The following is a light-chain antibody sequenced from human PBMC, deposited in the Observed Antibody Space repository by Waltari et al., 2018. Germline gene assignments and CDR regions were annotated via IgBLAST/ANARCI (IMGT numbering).Light chain of an antibody. V-gene: IGKV3-11*01. CDR3: QQRDSWPRT. CDR2: DTS. CDR1: QSVGYQ. Sequence: EVVLTQSPATLSLSPGERAPLSCRASQSVGYQLTWYQPKPGQPPRLLIYDTSNRATGVPARFSGSGSGTDFTLTISSLEPEDSAVYYCQQRDSWPRTFGQGTKVEIK. J-gene: IGKJ1*01.